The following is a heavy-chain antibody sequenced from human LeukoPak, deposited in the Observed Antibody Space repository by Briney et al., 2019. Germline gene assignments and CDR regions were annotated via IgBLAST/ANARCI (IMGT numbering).Heavy chain of an antibody. J-gene: IGHJ6*02. D-gene: IGHD5-18*01. Sequence: GGSLRLSCAASGFTFSSYGMHWVRQAPGKGLEWVAVISYDGSNKYYADSVKGRFTISRDNSKNTLYLQMNSLRAEDTAVYYCAKERILYTARVTPTFYYYYGMDVWGQGTTVTVSS. CDR1: GFTFSSYG. V-gene: IGHV3-30*18. CDR2: ISYDGSNK. CDR3: AKERILYTARVTPTFYYYYGMDV.